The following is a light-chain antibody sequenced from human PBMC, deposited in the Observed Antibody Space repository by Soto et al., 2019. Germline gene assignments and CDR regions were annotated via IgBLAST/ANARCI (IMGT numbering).Light chain of an antibody. CDR3: QQCGSSST. Sequence: EIVLTQSPATLSLSPGDRATLSCRASPSVTNYLAWYQQKPGQPPRLLISDASTRATGIPARFSGSGSGTEFTLTISRLEPEDFAVYYCQQCGSSSTVGQGTRLEIK. V-gene: IGKV3-11*01. CDR2: DAS. CDR1: PSVTNY. J-gene: IGKJ5*01.